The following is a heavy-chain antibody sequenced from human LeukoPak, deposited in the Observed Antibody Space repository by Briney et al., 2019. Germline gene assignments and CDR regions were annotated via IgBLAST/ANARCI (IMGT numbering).Heavy chain of an antibody. D-gene: IGHD5-12*01. CDR3: ARVNSGYDLYFDY. CDR1: GGSFSGYY. V-gene: IGHV4-34*01. Sequence: SETLSLTCAVYGGSFSGYYWSWIRQPPGKGLEWIGEINHSGSTNYNPSLKSRVTISVDTSKNQFSLKLSSVTAADTAVYYCARVNSGYDLYFDYWGQGTLVTVSS. J-gene: IGHJ4*02. CDR2: INHSGST.